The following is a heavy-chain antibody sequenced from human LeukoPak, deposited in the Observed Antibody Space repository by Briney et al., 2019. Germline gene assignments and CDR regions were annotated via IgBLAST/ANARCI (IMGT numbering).Heavy chain of an antibody. CDR1: GGTFSSYA. Sequence: SVKVSCKASGGTFSSYAISWVRQAPGQGLEWMGRIIPIFGTANYAQKFQGRVTITTDESTSTAYMELSSLRSEDTAVYYCATSRVPAAKMNAFDIWGQGTMVTVSS. D-gene: IGHD2-2*01. V-gene: IGHV1-69*05. CDR2: IIPIFGTA. CDR3: ATSRVPAAKMNAFDI. J-gene: IGHJ3*02.